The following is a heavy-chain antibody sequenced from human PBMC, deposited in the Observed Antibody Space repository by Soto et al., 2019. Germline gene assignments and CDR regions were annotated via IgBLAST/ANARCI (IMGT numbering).Heavy chain of an antibody. CDR2: IYYSGST. Sequence: QVQLQESGPGLVKPSQTLSLTCTVSGGSISSGGYYWSWIRQHPGKGLEWIGYIYYSGSTYYNPSLKRRVTISVDTSKNQFSLKMSSVTAADTAVYYCAREQKIGGQDYWGQGTLVAVSS. CDR1: GGSISSGGYY. J-gene: IGHJ4*02. V-gene: IGHV4-31*03. CDR3: AREQKIGGQDY. D-gene: IGHD2-15*01.